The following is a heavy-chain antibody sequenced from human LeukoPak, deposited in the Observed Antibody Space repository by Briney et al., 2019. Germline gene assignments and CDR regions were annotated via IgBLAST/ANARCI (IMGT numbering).Heavy chain of an antibody. CDR3: AKEPYYDILTGYFVAFDI. Sequence: GGSLRLSCAASGFTFTSYAMSWVRQAPGKGLEWVSAISGSGGSTYYADSVKGRFTISRDNSKNTLYLQMNNLRAEDTAVYYCAKEPYYDILTGYFVAFDIWGQGTMVTVSS. CDR2: ISGSGGST. J-gene: IGHJ3*02. D-gene: IGHD3-9*01. V-gene: IGHV3-23*01. CDR1: GFTFTSYA.